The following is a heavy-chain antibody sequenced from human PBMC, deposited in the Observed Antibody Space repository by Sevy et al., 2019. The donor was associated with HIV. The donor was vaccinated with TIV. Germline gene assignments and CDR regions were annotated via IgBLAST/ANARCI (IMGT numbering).Heavy chain of an antibody. CDR3: AGARYDSSGSFDAFDI. CDR1: GFTLRTYA. J-gene: IGHJ3*02. V-gene: IGHV3-23*01. Sequence: GGSLRLSCVASGFTLRTYAMNWVRQAPGKGLKGASTIFKSGDVTYYADSVKGRFTIARDNSKNTVYLHMNSLRAEDTALYFCAGARYDSSGSFDAFDIWGQGTMVTVSS. CDR2: IFKSGDVT. D-gene: IGHD3-22*01.